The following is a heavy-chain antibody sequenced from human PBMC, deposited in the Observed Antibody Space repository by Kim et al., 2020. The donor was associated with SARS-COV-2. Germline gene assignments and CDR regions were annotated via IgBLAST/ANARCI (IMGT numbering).Heavy chain of an antibody. Sequence: KSRVTISVDTSKNQFSLKLSSVTAADTAVYYFARVRFSITIFGVVTRLFDYWGQGTLVTVSS. J-gene: IGHJ4*02. CDR3: ARVRFSITIFGVVTRLFDY. V-gene: IGHV4-30-2*05. D-gene: IGHD3-3*01.